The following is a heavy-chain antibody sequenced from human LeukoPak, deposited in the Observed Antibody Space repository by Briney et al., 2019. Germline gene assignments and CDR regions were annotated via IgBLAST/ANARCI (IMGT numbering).Heavy chain of an antibody. Sequence: ASVTVSRKASGYTFTSYYMHWVRQAPGQGLEWMGIINPSGGSTSYAQKFQGRVTMTRDTSTSTVYMELSSLRSEDTAVYYCARDCSFIWSKAVAGPNWFDPWGQGTLVTVSS. J-gene: IGHJ5*02. CDR3: ARDCSFIWSKAVAGPNWFDP. CDR1: GYTFTSYY. D-gene: IGHD6-19*01. CDR2: INPSGGST. V-gene: IGHV1-46*01.